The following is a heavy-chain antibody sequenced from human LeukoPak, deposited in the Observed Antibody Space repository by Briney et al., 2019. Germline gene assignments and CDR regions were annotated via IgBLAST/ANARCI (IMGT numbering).Heavy chain of an antibody. CDR2: INWNGGST. CDR3: AELGITMIGGV. Sequence: GGSLRLSCAASGFTFDDYTMSWVRQAPGKGLEWVSGINWNGGSTGYADSVKGRFTISRDNAKNSLYLQMNSLRAEDTAVYYCAELGITMIGGVWGKGTTVTISS. J-gene: IGHJ6*04. V-gene: IGHV3-20*04. CDR1: GFTFDDYT. D-gene: IGHD3-10*02.